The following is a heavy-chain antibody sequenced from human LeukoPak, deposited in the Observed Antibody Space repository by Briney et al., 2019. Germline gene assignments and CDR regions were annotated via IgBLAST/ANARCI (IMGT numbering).Heavy chain of an antibody. CDR3: ARGSSAWAYNWFDP. Sequence: SETLSLTCTVSRGTISSYYWSWIRQPPGKGLEWIGYVSYSGNTNYNPSLNSRVTISVDSSKNQFSLKLTSVTAADTAMYYCARGSSAWAYNWFDPWGQGTLVTISS. V-gene: IGHV4-59*01. D-gene: IGHD6-19*01. J-gene: IGHJ5*02. CDR1: RGTISSYY. CDR2: VSYSGNT.